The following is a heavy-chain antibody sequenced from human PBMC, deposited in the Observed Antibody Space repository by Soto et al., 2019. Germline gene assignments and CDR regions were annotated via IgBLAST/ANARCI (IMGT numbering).Heavy chain of an antibody. CDR2: INPNSGGT. CDR3: ARDTSSSSSDGGGVDFDY. J-gene: IGHJ4*02. Sequence: ASVKVSCKASGYRFTGYYMHWVRHAPGQGLEWMGWINPNSGGTHYAQKFQGRVTMTWDTSISTAYMELNRLRSDDTAVYYCARDTSSSSSDGGGVDFDYWGQGTLVTVSS. D-gene: IGHD6-6*01. CDR1: GYRFTGYY. V-gene: IGHV1-2*02.